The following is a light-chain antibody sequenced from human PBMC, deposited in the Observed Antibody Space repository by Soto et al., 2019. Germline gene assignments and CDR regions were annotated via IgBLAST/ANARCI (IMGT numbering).Light chain of an antibody. Sequence: DIQMTQSPSSLSASVGDRVTITCQASQDISNHLNWYQQKPGKAPKLLIYDASKLETGVPSRFSGSGSGTDFTFTISSLQPEDIATYYCQHYVNLPITFGQGTRLEIK. CDR1: QDISNH. CDR2: DAS. J-gene: IGKJ5*01. V-gene: IGKV1-33*01. CDR3: QHYVNLPIT.